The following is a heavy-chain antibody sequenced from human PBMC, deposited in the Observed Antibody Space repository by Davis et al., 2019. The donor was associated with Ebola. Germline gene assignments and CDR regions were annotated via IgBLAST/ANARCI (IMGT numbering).Heavy chain of an antibody. CDR3: AKNRVAWTAMSDFDF. D-gene: IGHD2-21*02. CDR2: ISGRGGST. J-gene: IGHJ4*02. CDR1: GFTFTNYA. Sequence: GGSLRLSCPASGFTFTNYAINWVRQAPGKGLEWVSTISGRGGSTFYADSVKGRFNISRDNSKNTLYLQMNSLGAEDTAVYYCAKNRVAWTAMSDFDFWGQGTLVTVSS. V-gene: IGHV3-23*01.